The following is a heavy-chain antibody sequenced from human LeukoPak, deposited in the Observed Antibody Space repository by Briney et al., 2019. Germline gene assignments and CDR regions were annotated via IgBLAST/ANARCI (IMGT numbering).Heavy chain of an antibody. V-gene: IGHV1-2*02. J-gene: IGHJ4*02. CDR3: ARYSSSSGNGDY. CDR2: INPNSGGT. Sequence: ASVKVSCKASGYTFTGYYMHWVRQAPGQGLEWMGWINPNSGGTNYAQKLQGRVTMITDTSTSTAYMELRSLRSDDTAVYYCARYSSSSGNGDYWGQGTLVTVSS. D-gene: IGHD6-6*01. CDR1: GYTFTGYY.